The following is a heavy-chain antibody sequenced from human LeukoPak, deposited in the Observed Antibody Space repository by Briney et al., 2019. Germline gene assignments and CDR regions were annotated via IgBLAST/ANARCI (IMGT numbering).Heavy chain of an antibody. Sequence: PGGSLRLSCAASAFTFSSYAMSWVRQAPGKGLEWVSAISGSGGSTYYADSVKGRFTISRDNSKNTLYLQMNSLRAEDTAVYYCAKGSPLMVVPAHGMDVWGQGTTVTVSS. D-gene: IGHD2-2*01. V-gene: IGHV3-23*01. CDR2: ISGSGGST. CDR1: AFTFSSYA. CDR3: AKGSPLMVVPAHGMDV. J-gene: IGHJ6*02.